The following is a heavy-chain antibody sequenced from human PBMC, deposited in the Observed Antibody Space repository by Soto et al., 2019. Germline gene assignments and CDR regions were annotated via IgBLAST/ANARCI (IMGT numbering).Heavy chain of an antibody. Sequence: GGSLRLSCAASGFTFSSYSMNWVRQAPGKGLEWVSSISSSSGYIYYADSVKGRFTISRDNAKNSLYLQMNSLRAEDTAVYYCARDHGMTTVVRSYYYYGMDVWGQGXTVTVSS. V-gene: IGHV3-21*01. D-gene: IGHD4-17*01. J-gene: IGHJ6*02. CDR3: ARDHGMTTVVRSYYYYGMDV. CDR1: GFTFSSYS. CDR2: ISSSSGYI.